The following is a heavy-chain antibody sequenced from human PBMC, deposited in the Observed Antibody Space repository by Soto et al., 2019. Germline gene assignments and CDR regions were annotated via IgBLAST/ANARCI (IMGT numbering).Heavy chain of an antibody. J-gene: IGHJ6*03. V-gene: IGHV1-69*02. CDR2: IIPILGIA. CDR1: GGTFSSYP. Sequence: QVQMVQSGAEVKKPGSSVKVSCKASGGTFSSYPISWVRQAPGQGLEWMGRIIPILGIANYAQKLQGRVTITADKATSTAYMELRSLRSEDTAVYYSAKASNCSSSSCPRSLYYYDYYMDVWGKVTTVTVAS. D-gene: IGHD2-2*01. CDR3: AKASNCSSSSCPRSLYYYDYYMDV.